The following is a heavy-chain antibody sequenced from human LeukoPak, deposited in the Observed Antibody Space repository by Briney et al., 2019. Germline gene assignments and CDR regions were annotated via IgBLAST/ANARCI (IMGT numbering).Heavy chain of an antibody. CDR3: AIDPDFWSGYYNFDY. CDR2: ISYSGTT. V-gene: IGHV4-39*07. J-gene: IGHJ4*02. CDR1: GGSISSTSYY. Sequence: SETLSLTCTVSGGSISSTSYYWGWIRQPPGKGLEWIGSISYSGTTYYNPSLKSRVTISVDTSKNQFSLKLNSVTAADTAVYYCAIDPDFWSGYYNFDYWGQGTLVTVSS. D-gene: IGHD3-3*01.